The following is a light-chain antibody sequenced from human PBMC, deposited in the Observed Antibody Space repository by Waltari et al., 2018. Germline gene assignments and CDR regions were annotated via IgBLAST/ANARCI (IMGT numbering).Light chain of an antibody. CDR1: QTVRTTY. Sequence: EIVLTQSLGTLSLSPGDRATLSCRASQTVRTTYLAWYPQKPGQAPTLLIYGASSRATGIPDRFSGSGSGTDFSLTISSLEPEDFAVYYCQQYDISPLTFGGGTKVEIK. CDR2: GAS. V-gene: IGKV3-20*01. J-gene: IGKJ4*01. CDR3: QQYDISPLT.